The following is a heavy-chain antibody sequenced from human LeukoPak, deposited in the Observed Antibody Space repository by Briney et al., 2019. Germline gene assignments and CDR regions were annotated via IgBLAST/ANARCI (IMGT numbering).Heavy chain of an antibody. CDR2: INPNSGGT. CDR3: ARGRYCSSTSCYKGNFDY. D-gene: IGHD2-2*02. Sequence: ASVKVSCKASGYTFTGYYMHWVRQAPRQGLEWMGWINPNSGGTNYAQKFQGRVTMTRDTSISTAYMELSRLRSDDTAVYYCARGRYCSSTSCYKGNFDYWGQGTLVTVSS. V-gene: IGHV1-2*02. CDR1: GYTFTGYY. J-gene: IGHJ4*02.